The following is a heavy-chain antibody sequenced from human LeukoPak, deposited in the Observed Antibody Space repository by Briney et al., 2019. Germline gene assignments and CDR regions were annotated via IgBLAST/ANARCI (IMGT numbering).Heavy chain of an antibody. Sequence: SETLSLTCTVSGGSISSYYWSWIRQPPGKGLEWIGYIYYSGSTSYNPSLKSRVTISVDTSKNQFSLKLSSVTAADTAVYYCASGLRYFDLYYWGQGTLVTVSS. CDR3: ASGLRYFDLYY. J-gene: IGHJ4*02. V-gene: IGHV4-59*01. D-gene: IGHD3-9*01. CDR1: GGSISSYY. CDR2: IYYSGST.